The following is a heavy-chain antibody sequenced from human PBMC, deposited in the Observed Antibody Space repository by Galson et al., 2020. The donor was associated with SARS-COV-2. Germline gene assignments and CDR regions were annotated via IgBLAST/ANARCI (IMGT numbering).Heavy chain of an antibody. CDR2: TSSSSSYI. CDR3: ARALSYDSSGCLGY. Sequence: GESLKISCTASGFTLSSYSMNWVRQAPGKGLEWVSYTSSSSSYIYYADSVKGRFTISRDNAKNSLFLQMNSLRAEDTAVYYCARALSYDSSGCLGYWGQGTLVTVSS. D-gene: IGHD3-22*01. V-gene: IGHV3-21*01. J-gene: IGHJ4*02. CDR1: GFTLSSYS.